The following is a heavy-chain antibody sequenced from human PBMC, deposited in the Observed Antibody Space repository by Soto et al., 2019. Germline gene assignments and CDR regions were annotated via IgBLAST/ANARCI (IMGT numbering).Heavy chain of an antibody. CDR3: ARDPERCSSTSCYGGVGGWFDP. CDR2: ISSSGSTI. V-gene: IGHV3-11*01. CDR1: GFTFSDYY. J-gene: IGHJ5*02. Sequence: QVQLVESGGGLVKPGGSLRLSCAASGFTFSDYYMSWIRQAPGKGLEWVSYISSSGSTIYYADSVKGRFTISRDNAKNSLYLQMNSLRAEDTAVYYCARDPERCSSTSCYGGVGGWFDPWGQGTLVTVSS. D-gene: IGHD2-2*01.